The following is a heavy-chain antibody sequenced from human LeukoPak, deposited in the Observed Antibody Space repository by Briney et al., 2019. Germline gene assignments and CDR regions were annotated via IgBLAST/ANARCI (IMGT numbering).Heavy chain of an antibody. D-gene: IGHD3-16*01. CDR3: ARGFYDYVWGELDY. CDR2: ISGSGRTI. V-gene: IGHV3-11*04. Sequence: PGGSLRLSCAASGFTFSDYYMSWIRQAPGKGLEWVSYISGSGRTIYYADSVKGRFTISRDNAKNSLYLQMNSLRAEDTATYYCARGFYDYVWGELDYWGQGTLVTVSS. CDR1: GFTFSDYY. J-gene: IGHJ4*02.